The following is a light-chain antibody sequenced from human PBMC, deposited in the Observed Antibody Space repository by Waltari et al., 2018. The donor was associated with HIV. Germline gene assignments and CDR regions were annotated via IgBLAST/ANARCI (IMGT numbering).Light chain of an antibody. CDR3: QQSYTSPLT. CDR1: QTVSTY. Sequence: DIQMTQSPSALSASVGDRVTITCRASQTVSTYLNWYQQKPGQAPYLLIYGATSLQRGVPSRFRVSGSGTDFTLSISGLQPDDFATYYCQQSYTSPLTFGGGTKVEIK. CDR2: GAT. V-gene: IGKV1-39*01. J-gene: IGKJ4*01.